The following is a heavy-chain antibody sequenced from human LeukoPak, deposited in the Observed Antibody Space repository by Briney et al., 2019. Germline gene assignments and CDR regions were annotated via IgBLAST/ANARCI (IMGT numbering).Heavy chain of an antibody. Sequence: PSETLSLTCTVSGGSISSGDYYWRWIRRPPGKGLGWIGYIYYSGSTYYNPSLKSRVTISVDTSKNQFSLKLSSVTAADTAVYYCARVGGYKYSHYNWFDPWGQGTLVTVSS. J-gene: IGHJ5*02. CDR2: IYYSGST. CDR1: GGSISSGDYY. CDR3: ARVGGYKYSHYNWFDP. V-gene: IGHV4-30-4*01. D-gene: IGHD5-24*01.